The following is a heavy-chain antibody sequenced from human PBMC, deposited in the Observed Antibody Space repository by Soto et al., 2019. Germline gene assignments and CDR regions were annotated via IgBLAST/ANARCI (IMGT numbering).Heavy chain of an antibody. Sequence: QVQLVQSGAEVKKPGSSVKVSCKASGGTFSSYAISWVRQAPGQGLEWMGGIITIFGTANYAQKFKGRVTITACESTSTAYMELSSLRSEDTAVYYCERVIGVTGTIKYGMYVWGQGTTVTVSS. J-gene: IGHJ6*02. D-gene: IGHD1-1*01. CDR3: ERVIGVTGTIKYGMYV. V-gene: IGHV1-69*01. CDR2: IITIFGTA. CDR1: GGTFSSYA.